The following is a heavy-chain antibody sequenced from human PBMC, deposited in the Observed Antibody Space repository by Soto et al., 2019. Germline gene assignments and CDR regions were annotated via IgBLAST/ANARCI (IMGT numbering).Heavy chain of an antibody. CDR1: GGSISSYY. CDR3: ARSYDILTGYSGLYYYMDV. CDR2: IYYSGST. V-gene: IGHV4-59*08. Sequence: TLSLTCTVSGGSISSYYWSWIRQPPGKGLEWIGYIYYSGSTNYDPSLKSRVTISVDTSKNQFSLKLSSVTAADTAVYYCARSYDILTGYSGLYYYMDVWGKGTTVTVSS. D-gene: IGHD3-9*01. J-gene: IGHJ6*03.